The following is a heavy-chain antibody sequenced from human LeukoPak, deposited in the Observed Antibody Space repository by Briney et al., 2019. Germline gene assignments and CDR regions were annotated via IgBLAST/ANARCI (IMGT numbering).Heavy chain of an antibody. CDR2: IKEDGSDK. J-gene: IGHJ3*02. CDR3: ARYGSVLGVAYDI. Sequence: GGSLRLSCAASGFIFSSSWMSWVRQAPGKGLEWVANIKEDGSDKYYVDSVKGRFTISRDNAKNSLYLQMNTLRAEDTALYFCARYGSVLGVAYDIWGQGTMVTVSS. CDR1: GFIFSSSW. D-gene: IGHD3-10*01. V-gene: IGHV3-7*01.